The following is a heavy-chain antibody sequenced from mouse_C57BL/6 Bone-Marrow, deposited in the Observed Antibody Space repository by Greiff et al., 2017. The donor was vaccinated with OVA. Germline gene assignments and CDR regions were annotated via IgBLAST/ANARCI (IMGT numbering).Heavy chain of an antibody. CDR2: IDPSDSYT. Sequence: QVQLKQPGAELVMPGASVKLSCKASGYTFTSYWMHWVKQRPGQGLEWIGEIDPSDSYTNYNPKFKGKSTLTVDKSSSTAYMQLSSLTSEDSAVYYCAREDYDYGFADWGQGTLVTVSA. CDR1: GYTFTSYW. J-gene: IGHJ3*01. V-gene: IGHV1-69*01. CDR3: AREDYDYGFAD. D-gene: IGHD2-4*01.